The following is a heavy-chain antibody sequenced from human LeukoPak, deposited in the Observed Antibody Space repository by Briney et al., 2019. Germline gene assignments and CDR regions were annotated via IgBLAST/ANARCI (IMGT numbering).Heavy chain of an antibody. J-gene: IGHJ4*02. Sequence: GGSLRLSCAASGFTFSDYYMSWIRQAPGKGLELVSYISSSGSTIYYADSVKIRFTISRDKSKNSLYLQMNSLRAEDTAVYYSGRGCISTSCPGDYWGQGNLVTVTA. D-gene: IGHD2-2*01. CDR1: GFTFSDYY. CDR3: GRGCISTSCPGDY. V-gene: IGHV3-11*04. CDR2: ISSSGSTI.